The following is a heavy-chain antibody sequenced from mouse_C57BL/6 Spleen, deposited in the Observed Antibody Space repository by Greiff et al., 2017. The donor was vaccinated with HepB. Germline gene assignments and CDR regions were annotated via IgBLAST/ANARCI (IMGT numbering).Heavy chain of an antibody. CDR3: ARYERGYYGSYWYFDV. V-gene: IGHV7-3*01. D-gene: IGHD1-1*01. CDR2: IRNKANGYTT. CDR1: GFTFTDYY. J-gene: IGHJ1*03. Sequence: EVQLVESGGGLVQPGGSLSLSCAASGFTFTDYYMSWVRQPPGKALEWLGFIRNKANGYTTEYSASVKGRFTISRDNSQSILYLQMNALRAEDSATYYCARYERGYYGSYWYFDVWGTGTTVTVSS.